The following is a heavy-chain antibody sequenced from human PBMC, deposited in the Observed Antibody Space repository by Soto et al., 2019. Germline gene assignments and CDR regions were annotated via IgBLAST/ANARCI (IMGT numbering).Heavy chain of an antibody. CDR1: GYTFTSYG. V-gene: IGHV1-18*01. CDR2: ISAHNGNT. Sequence: QVHLVQSGAEVKKPGASVKVSCKGSGYTFTSYGITWVRQAPGQGLEWMGWISAHNGNTDYAQKLQGKVTVTRDTSTSTAYMELRSLRSDDTAVYYCARGRYGDYWGQGALVTVSS. J-gene: IGHJ4*02. CDR3: ARGRYGDY. D-gene: IGHD1-1*01.